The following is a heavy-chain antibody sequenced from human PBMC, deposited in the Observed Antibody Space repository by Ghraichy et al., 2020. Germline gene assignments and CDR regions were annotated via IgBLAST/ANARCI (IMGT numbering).Heavy chain of an antibody. J-gene: IGHJ5*02. CDR1: GFTFSSYW. Sequence: GGSLRLSCAASGFTFSSYWMHWVRQAPGKGLVWVSRFNSDGSSTIYADSVKGRFTISRDTAKNTLYLQMNSLRAEDTAVYYCARDLVSSSWYEAGFDPCGQGTLVTVSS. CDR2: FNSDGSST. D-gene: IGHD6-13*01. V-gene: IGHV3-74*01. CDR3: ARDLVSSSWYEAGFDP.